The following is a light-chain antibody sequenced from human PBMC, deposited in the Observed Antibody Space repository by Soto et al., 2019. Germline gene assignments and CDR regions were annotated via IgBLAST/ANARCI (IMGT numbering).Light chain of an antibody. CDR3: SSYSSKTPPYV. CDR1: SSDIAGYNY. CDR2: EVT. Sequence: QSALAQPASVSGSPGQSITISCTGGSSDIAGYNYVSWYQQHPGRAPRLLILEVTNRPSGVPDRFSGSKSGNTASLIIRGLQAEDEADYFCSSYSSKTPPYVFGTGTKLTVL. J-gene: IGLJ1*01. V-gene: IGLV2-14*01.